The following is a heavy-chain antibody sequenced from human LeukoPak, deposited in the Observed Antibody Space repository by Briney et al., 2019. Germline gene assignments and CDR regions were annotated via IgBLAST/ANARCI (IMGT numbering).Heavy chain of an antibody. V-gene: IGHV4-59*08. Sequence: SETLSLTCTVSGGSISSYYWSWIRQPPGKGLEWIGYIYYSGSTNYNPSLKSRVTISVDTSKNQFSLKLSSVTAADTAVYYCARGGVGYYLDYWGQGTLVTVSS. D-gene: IGHD2-8*02. CDR3: ARGGVGYYLDY. CDR1: GGSISSYY. J-gene: IGHJ4*02. CDR2: IYYSGST.